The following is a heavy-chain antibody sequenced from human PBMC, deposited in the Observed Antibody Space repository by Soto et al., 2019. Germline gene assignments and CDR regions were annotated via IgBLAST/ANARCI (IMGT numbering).Heavy chain of an antibody. V-gene: IGHV3-15*01. CDR1: GFTFSNAW. CDR2: IKSKTDGGTT. D-gene: IGHD6-13*01. Sequence: GGSLRLSCAASGFTFSNAWMSWVRQAPGKGLEWVGRIKSKTDGGTTNYAAPVKGRFTISSDDSKNTLYLQMNRLKTENTAVDYCTTDIGTRAAGPVDYWGQGALVTVSS. CDR3: TTDIGTRAAGPVDY. J-gene: IGHJ4*02.